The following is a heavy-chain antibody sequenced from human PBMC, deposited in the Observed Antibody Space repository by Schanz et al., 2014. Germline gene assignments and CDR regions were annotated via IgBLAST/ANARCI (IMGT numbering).Heavy chain of an antibody. CDR3: CTGLTAGSYDAIGL. CDR2: IKSKVDGGTT. Sequence: EAQLVESGGGLIKPGGSLRLSCLASGFTFSTTCMNWVRQAPGKGLEWLGRIKSKVDGGTTDNAAPVQGRFTISRDDSKNTLHQQVNSMISEDAAVEYCCTGLTAGSYDAIGLWGQGTMVTVSS. V-gene: IGHV3-15*01. J-gene: IGHJ3*01. CDR1: GFTFSTTC. D-gene: IGHD1-26*01.